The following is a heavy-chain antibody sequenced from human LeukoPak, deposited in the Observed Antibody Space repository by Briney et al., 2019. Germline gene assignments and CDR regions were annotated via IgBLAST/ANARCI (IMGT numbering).Heavy chain of an antibody. CDR2: IIPIFGTA. Sequence: SVKVSCKASGGTFSSYAISWVRQAPGQGLEWMGGIIPIFGTANYAQKFQGRVTVTTDESTSTAYMELSSLRSEDTAVYYCARGADSSGYFDYWGQGTLVTVSS. J-gene: IGHJ4*02. D-gene: IGHD3-22*01. V-gene: IGHV1-69*05. CDR3: ARGADSSGYFDY. CDR1: GGTFSSYA.